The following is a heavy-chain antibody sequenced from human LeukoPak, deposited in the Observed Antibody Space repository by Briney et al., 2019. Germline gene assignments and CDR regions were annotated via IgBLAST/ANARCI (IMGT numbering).Heavy chain of an antibody. V-gene: IGHV4-4*07. J-gene: IGHJ3*02. Sequence: SETLSLTCTVSGGSISSNYWSWIRQPAGKGLEWIGRIYTSGSTNYNPSLKSRVTMSVDTSKNQFSLKLSSVTAADTAVYYCARHGGESIVAMILHAFDIWGQGTMVTVSS. CDR1: GGSISSNY. D-gene: IGHD5-12*01. CDR3: ARHGGESIVAMILHAFDI. CDR2: IYTSGST.